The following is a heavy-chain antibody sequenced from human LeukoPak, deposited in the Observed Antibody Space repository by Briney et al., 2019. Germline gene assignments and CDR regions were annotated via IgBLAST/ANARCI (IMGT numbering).Heavy chain of an antibody. Sequence: EASVNVSCKASGYTLTSYGISGVRQPPAQGREGMGCINAYNGNTNNEQKLQGRVTMTPHTSTSTAYMELRSLRSDDTAVYYCARIVVVVDAIENWFDTWGQGNLFTVS. CDR3: ARIVVVVDAIENWFDT. D-gene: IGHD2-15*01. CDR1: GYTLTSYG. V-gene: IGHV1-18*01. CDR2: INAYNGNT. J-gene: IGHJ5*02.